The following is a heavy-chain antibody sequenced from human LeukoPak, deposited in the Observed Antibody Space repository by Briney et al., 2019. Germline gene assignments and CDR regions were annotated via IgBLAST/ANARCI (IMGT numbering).Heavy chain of an antibody. CDR1: GGTFSSYA. V-gene: IGHV1-69*13. CDR2: IIPIFGTA. Sequence: RASVKVSCKASGGTFSSYAISWVRQAPGQGLEWMGGIIPIFGTANYAQKFQGRVTITADESTSTAYMELSSLRSEDTAVYYCARWGVDAFDIWGQGTMVTVSS. J-gene: IGHJ3*02. CDR3: ARWGVDAFDI. D-gene: IGHD3-16*01.